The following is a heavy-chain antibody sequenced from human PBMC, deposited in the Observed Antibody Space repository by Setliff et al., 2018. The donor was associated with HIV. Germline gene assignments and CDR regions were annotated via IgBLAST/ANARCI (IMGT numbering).Heavy chain of an antibody. CDR1: GFTFSDHY. CDR2: IRNKANSYTT. D-gene: IGHD2-15*01. Sequence: GESLKISCAASGFTFSDHYMDWVRQAPGKGLEWVGRIRNKANSYTTEYAASVKGRFTISRDESKNSVDLQMNSLKTEDTAVYYCARDMRDSGGHYFEDYWGQGTLVT. J-gene: IGHJ4*02. CDR3: ARDMRDSGGHYFEDY. V-gene: IGHV3-72*01.